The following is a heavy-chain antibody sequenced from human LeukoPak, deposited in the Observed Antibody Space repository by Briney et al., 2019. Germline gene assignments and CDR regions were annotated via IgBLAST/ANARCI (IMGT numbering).Heavy chain of an antibody. CDR3: AKDTMVVTSLSGNDAFDI. Sequence: PGGSLRLSCAASGFTFDDYAMHWVRQAPGKGLEWVSAISGSGGSTYYADSVKGRFTISRDNSKNTLYLQMNSLRAEDTAVYYCAKDTMVVTSLSGNDAFDIWGQGTMVTVSS. CDR1: GFTFDDYA. D-gene: IGHD2-21*02. CDR2: ISGSGGST. V-gene: IGHV3-23*01. J-gene: IGHJ3*02.